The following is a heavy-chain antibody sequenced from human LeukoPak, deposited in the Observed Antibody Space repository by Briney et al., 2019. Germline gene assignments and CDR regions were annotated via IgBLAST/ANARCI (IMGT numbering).Heavy chain of an antibody. D-gene: IGHD5-18*01. V-gene: IGHV1-2*02. CDR1: GYTFTGYY. Sequence: ASVKVSCKASGYTFTGYYMHWVRQAPGQGLEWMGWINPNSGGANYAQKFQGRVTMTRDTSISTAYMELSRLRSDDTAVYYCARDIVMVTYWFDPWGQGTLVTVSS. J-gene: IGHJ5*02. CDR3: ARDIVMVTYWFDP. CDR2: INPNSGGA.